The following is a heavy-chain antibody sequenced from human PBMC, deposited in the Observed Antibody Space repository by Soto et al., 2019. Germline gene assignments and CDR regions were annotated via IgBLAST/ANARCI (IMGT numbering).Heavy chain of an antibody. CDR1: GYIFTTSW. CDR2: IYPADSDT. Sequence: PGESLKISCKGSGYIFTTSWIGWVRQMPGKGLEWMGIIYPADSDTRYSPSFQGQVTISVDKSISTAYLQWSSLKASDTAIYYCARHRWWGSSGTYSSDYWGQGALVNVSS. CDR3: ARHRWWGSSGTYSSDY. J-gene: IGHJ4*02. D-gene: IGHD1-26*01. V-gene: IGHV5-51*01.